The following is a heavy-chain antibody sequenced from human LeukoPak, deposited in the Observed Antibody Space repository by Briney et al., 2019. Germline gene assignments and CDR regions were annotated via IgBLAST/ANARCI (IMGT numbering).Heavy chain of an antibody. D-gene: IGHD6-13*01. CDR2: IIPIFGTA. Sequence: GASVKVSCKASGGTFSSYAISWVRQAPGQGLEWMGGIIPIFGTANYAQKFQGRVTITADKSTSTAYMELSSLRSEDTAVYYCAREPNSSSWYEDAFDIWGQGTMVTVSS. CDR3: AREPNSSSWYEDAFDI. J-gene: IGHJ3*02. CDR1: GGTFSSYA. V-gene: IGHV1-69*06.